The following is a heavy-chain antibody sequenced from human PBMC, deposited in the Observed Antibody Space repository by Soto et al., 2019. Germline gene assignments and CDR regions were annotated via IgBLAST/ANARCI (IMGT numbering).Heavy chain of an antibody. V-gene: IGHV3-33*01. CDR1: GFTFSSYG. D-gene: IGHD4-4*01. CDR2: IWYDGSNK. Sequence: QVQLVESGGGVVQPGRSLRLSCAASGFTFSSYGMHWVRQAQGKGLDWVAVIWYDGSNKYYADSVKGRFTISRDNSKNTLYLQMNSLRAEDTAVYYCARESGALTVTRYNGFDPWGQGTLVTVSS. CDR3: ARESGALTVTRYNGFDP. J-gene: IGHJ5*02.